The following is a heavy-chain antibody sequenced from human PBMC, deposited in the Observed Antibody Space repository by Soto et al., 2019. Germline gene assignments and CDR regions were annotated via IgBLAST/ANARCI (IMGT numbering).Heavy chain of an antibody. Sequence: PGGSLRLSCAASGFTFSSYAMSWFRQAPGKGLEWVGFIRSKAYGGTTEYAASVKGRFTISRDDSKSIAYLQMNSLKTEDTAVYYCTRDNYYGSGSYYGTNWYDPWGQGTLVTVSS. CDR1: GFTFSSYA. D-gene: IGHD3-10*01. J-gene: IGHJ5*02. CDR2: IRSKAYGGTT. CDR3: TRDNYYGSGSYYGTNWYDP. V-gene: IGHV3-49*03.